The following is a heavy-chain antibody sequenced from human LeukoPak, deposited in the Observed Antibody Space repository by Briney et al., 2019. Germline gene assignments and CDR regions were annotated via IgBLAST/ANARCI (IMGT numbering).Heavy chain of an antibody. D-gene: IGHD6-19*01. V-gene: IGHV1-18*01. J-gene: IGHJ4*02. Sequence: ASVKVSCKASGYTFTSYGFSWVRQAPGQGLEWMGWISAYNGDTNYAHNLQGRVTMTTDTSTSTAYMDLRSLRSDDTAVYYCAGDRRVAGHYYFDYWGQGTLVTASS. CDR3: AGDRRVAGHYYFDY. CDR2: ISAYNGDT. CDR1: GYTFTSYG.